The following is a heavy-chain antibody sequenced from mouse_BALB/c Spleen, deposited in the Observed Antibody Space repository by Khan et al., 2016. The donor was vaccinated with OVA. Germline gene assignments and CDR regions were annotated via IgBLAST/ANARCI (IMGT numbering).Heavy chain of an antibody. J-gene: IGHJ2*01. CDR1: GYTFTSYW. Sequence: QVQLQQPGAELVKAGASVKMSCKASGYTFTSYWMHWVKQRLGQGLEWFAETNPTNGRTYYNEKFKRKATLTVDNSSSTAYMLLSRPTFEDSAVYYCARIKNIVATYFDYWGQGTTLTVSS. CDR3: ARIKNIVATYFDY. V-gene: IGHV1S81*02. CDR2: TNPTNGRT. D-gene: IGHD1-1*01.